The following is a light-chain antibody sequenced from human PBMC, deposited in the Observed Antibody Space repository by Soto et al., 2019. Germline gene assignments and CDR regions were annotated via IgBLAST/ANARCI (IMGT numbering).Light chain of an antibody. Sequence: QSALTQPRSVSGSPGQSVTISCTGTSSDVGGYNYVSWYQQHPGKAPKLMIYDVSKRPSGVPDRFSGSKSGNTASLTISGLQAEDEAGYYCCSYAGSYLRVFGTGTKLTVL. CDR3: CSYAGSYLRV. CDR2: DVS. CDR1: SSDVGGYNY. V-gene: IGLV2-11*01. J-gene: IGLJ1*01.